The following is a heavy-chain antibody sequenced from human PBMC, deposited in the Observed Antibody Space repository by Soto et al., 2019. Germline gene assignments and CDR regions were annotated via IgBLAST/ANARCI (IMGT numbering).Heavy chain of an antibody. V-gene: IGHV3-11*01. Sequence: QVQLVESGGGLVKPGGSLRLSCAASGFTFSDFYMTWIRQAPGKGLEWIAYIGSGGSPIYYADSVKGRFTISWDNSKKSLYLQMNSLRVDDTAMYFCARDEYISAYWGQGTLVTVSS. D-gene: IGHD6-19*01. J-gene: IGHJ4*02. CDR2: IGSGGSPI. CDR1: GFTFSDFY. CDR3: ARDEYISAY.